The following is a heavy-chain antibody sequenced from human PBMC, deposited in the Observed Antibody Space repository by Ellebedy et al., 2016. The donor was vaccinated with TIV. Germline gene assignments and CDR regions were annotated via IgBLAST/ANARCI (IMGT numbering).Heavy chain of an antibody. CDR2: IIPIFGTA. CDR1: GYTLTDLS. D-gene: IGHD3-22*01. V-gene: IGHV1-69*13. CDR3: ARLSKYYYDSSTYYYPVDY. J-gene: IGHJ4*02. Sequence: ASVKVSCKVSGYTLTDLSMHWVRQAPGKGLEWMGGIIPIFGTANYAQKFQGRVTITADESTSTVYMELSSLRAEDTAVYYCARLSKYYYDSSTYYYPVDYWGQGTLVTVSS.